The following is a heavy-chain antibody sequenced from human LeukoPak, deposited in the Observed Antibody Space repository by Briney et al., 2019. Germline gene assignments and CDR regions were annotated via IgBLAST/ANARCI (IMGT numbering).Heavy chain of an antibody. Sequence: PSXTLSLTCTVSGGSMSHYYWSWIRQPPGKGLEWIGYIYYSGRTNYNTSLKSRVTITVDTSKNQFSLKLSSVTAADTAVYYCARDGDSSSWADWFDPWGQGTLVTVSS. V-gene: IGHV4-59*01. CDR2: IYYSGRT. CDR1: GGSMSHYY. J-gene: IGHJ5*02. D-gene: IGHD6-13*01. CDR3: ARDGDSSSWADWFDP.